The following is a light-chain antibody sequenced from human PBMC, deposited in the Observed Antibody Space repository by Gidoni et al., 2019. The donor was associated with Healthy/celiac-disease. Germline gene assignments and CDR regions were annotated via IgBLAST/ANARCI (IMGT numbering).Light chain of an antibody. CDR1: QSIRSY. Sequence: DIPMTPSPSSLSASVGDRVTITCRASQSIRSYLNWYQQKPGKAPKLLIYAASSLQSGVPSRFSGSGSGTDFTLTISSLQPEDFATYYCQQSYSTPMYTFGQGTKLEIK. CDR2: AAS. J-gene: IGKJ2*01. V-gene: IGKV1-39*01. CDR3: QQSYSTPMYT.